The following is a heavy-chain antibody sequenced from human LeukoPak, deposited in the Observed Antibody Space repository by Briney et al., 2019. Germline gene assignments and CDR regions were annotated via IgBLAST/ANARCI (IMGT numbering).Heavy chain of an antibody. CDR1: GGTFSSYA. J-gene: IGHJ3*02. CDR3: ARATGGYCSGGSCYPGLGYAFDI. V-gene: IGHV1-69*04. D-gene: IGHD2-15*01. Sequence: GASVKVSCKASGGTFSSYAISWVRQAPGQGLEWMGRIIPILGIANYAQKLQGRVTITADKSTSTAYMELSSLRSEDTAVYYCARATGGYCSGGSCYPGLGYAFDIWGQGTMVTVSS. CDR2: IIPILGIA.